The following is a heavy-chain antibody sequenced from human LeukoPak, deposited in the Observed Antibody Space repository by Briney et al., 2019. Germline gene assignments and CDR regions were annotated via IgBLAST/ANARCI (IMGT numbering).Heavy chain of an antibody. J-gene: IGHJ4*02. CDR1: GGSISNSY. D-gene: IGHD2-15*01. V-gene: IGHV4-4*07. Sequence: SETLSLTCTVSGGSISNSYWCWVRQPAGKGLEWIGRISASGNTDYNPSLKGRVTMSADTSKNQFSLRLTSVTAAGTAVYYCAREGRSSTPGYWGQGTLVTVSS. CDR3: AREGRSSTPGY. CDR2: ISASGNT.